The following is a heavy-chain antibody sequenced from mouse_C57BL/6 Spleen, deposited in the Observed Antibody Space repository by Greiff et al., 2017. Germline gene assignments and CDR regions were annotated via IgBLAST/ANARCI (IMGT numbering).Heavy chain of an antibody. Sequence: VQLQQPGAELVRPGSSVKLSCKASGYTFTSYWMDWVKQRPGQGLEWIGNIYPSDSETHYNQKFKDKATLTVDKSSSTAYMQLSSLTSEDSAVYYCARSPITTVVATDAMDYWGQGTSVTVSS. V-gene: IGHV1-61*01. J-gene: IGHJ4*01. CDR2: IYPSDSET. CDR1: GYTFTSYW. CDR3: ARSPITTVVATDAMDY. D-gene: IGHD1-1*01.